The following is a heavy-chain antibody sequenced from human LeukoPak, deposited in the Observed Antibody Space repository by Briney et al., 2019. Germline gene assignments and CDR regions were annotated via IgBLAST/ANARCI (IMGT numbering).Heavy chain of an antibody. CDR1: GYSFTNYW. CDR3: ARDYYDSSGSDAFDI. V-gene: IGHV5-10-1*01. CDR2: IDPSDSYA. J-gene: IGHJ3*02. D-gene: IGHD3-22*01. Sequence: GESLRISCKGSGYSFTNYWISWVRQMPGKGLEWMGKIDPSDSYANYSPSFQGHVTISADKSITTAYLQWGSLKASGTAMYYCARDYYDSSGSDAFDIWGQGTMVTVYS.